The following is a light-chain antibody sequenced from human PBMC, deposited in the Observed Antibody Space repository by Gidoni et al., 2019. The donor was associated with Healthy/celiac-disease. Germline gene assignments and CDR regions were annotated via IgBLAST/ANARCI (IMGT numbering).Light chain of an antibody. CDR1: KLGDKY. V-gene: IGLV3-1*01. CDR3: QAWDSSTAV. J-gene: IGLJ2*01. CDR2: QDS. Sequence: YGLPEPPSVSVSPGQTASITCSGDKLGDKYACWYQQKPGQSPVLVIYQDSKRPSGIPERFSGSNSGNTATLTISGTQAMDEADYYCQAWDSSTAVFGGGTKLTVL.